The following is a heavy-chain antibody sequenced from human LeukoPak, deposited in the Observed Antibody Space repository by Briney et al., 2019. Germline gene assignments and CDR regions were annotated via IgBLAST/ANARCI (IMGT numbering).Heavy chain of an antibody. CDR1: GFIFSSYN. CDR2: IKQDGSEK. V-gene: IGHV3-7*01. J-gene: IGHJ6*02. D-gene: IGHD3-10*01. CDR3: ARDLFTMVRGVNGMDV. Sequence: GGSLRLSCAASGFIFSSYNMSWVRQAPGKGLEWVANIKQDGSEKYYVDSVKGRFTISRDNAKNSLYLQMNSLRAEDTAVYYCARDLFTMVRGVNGMDVWGQGTTVTVSS.